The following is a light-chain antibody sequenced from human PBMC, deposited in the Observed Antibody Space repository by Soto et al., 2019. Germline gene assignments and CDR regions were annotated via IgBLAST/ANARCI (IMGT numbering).Light chain of an antibody. V-gene: IGKV1-39*01. CDR1: QSISSY. CDR3: QQSYSTFWT. Sequence: IRMTQSPSSLSASTGDRVTITCRASQSISSYLNWYQQKPGKAPKLLIYAASSLQSGVPSRFSGSGSGTDFTLTISSLQPEDFATYYCQQSYSTFWTFGQGTKVDIK. J-gene: IGKJ1*01. CDR2: AAS.